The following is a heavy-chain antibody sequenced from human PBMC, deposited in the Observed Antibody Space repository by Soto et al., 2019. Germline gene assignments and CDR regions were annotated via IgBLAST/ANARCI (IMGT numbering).Heavy chain of an antibody. Sequence: QLQLQESGPGLVKPSETLSLICTVSGGSITSSSYYWGWIRQPPGKGLEWIGSVYFGGGTYYNPSPKSRLTRSVDTSPNQLSLKLSSVTAAATAVYYCATARTYIVATMVAWGQGILVTVSS. CDR1: GGSITSSSYY. J-gene: IGHJ5*02. V-gene: IGHV4-39*01. CDR3: ATARTYIVATMVA. D-gene: IGHD5-12*01. CDR2: VYFGGGT.